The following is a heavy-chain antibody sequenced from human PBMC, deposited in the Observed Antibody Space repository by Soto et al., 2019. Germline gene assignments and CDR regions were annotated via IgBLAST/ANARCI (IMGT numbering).Heavy chain of an antibody. CDR1: GVTFSSYP. Sequence: SVKVSCKASGVTFSSYPISWVRQAPGQGLEWMGRIIPILGIANYAQKFQGRVTITADKSTSTAYMELSSLRSEDTAVYYCARLIVGATTNAFDIWGQGTMVTVSS. D-gene: IGHD1-26*01. J-gene: IGHJ3*02. V-gene: IGHV1-69*02. CDR3: ARLIVGATTNAFDI. CDR2: IIPILGIA.